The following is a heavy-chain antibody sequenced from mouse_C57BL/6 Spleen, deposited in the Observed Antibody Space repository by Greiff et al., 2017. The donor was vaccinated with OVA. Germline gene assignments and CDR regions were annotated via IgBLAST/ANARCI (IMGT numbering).Heavy chain of an antibody. J-gene: IGHJ4*01. Sequence: EVQLQQSGPELVKPGASVKISCKASGYTFTDYYMNWVKQSHGKSLEWIGDINPNNGGTSYNQKFKGKATLTVDKSSSTAYMELRSLTSEDSAVYYCAHAYYSNYGSYAMDYWGQGTSVTVSS. CDR2: INPNNGGT. V-gene: IGHV1-26*01. CDR3: AHAYYSNYGSYAMDY. D-gene: IGHD2-5*01. CDR1: GYTFTDYY.